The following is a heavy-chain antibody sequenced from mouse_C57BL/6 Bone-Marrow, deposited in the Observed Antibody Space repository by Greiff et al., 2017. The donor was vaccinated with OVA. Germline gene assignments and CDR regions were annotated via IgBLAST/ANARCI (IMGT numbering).Heavy chain of an antibody. CDR3: ARRGNYFDY. Sequence: VQLQQPGAELVMPGASVKLSCKASGYTFTSYWMHWVKQRPGQGLEWIGEIDPSDSYTNYNQKFKGKSTLTVDKSSSTAYMQLSSLTSEDSAVYYCARRGNYFDYWGQGTTLTGSS. V-gene: IGHV1-69*01. CDR1: GYTFTSYW. J-gene: IGHJ2*01. CDR2: IDPSDSYT.